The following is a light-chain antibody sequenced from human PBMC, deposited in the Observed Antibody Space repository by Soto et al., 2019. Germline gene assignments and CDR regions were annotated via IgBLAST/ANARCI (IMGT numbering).Light chain of an antibody. V-gene: IGLV2-14*01. Sequence: SVLTQPASVSGAAGQAITISCTGTSSDVGGYNYVSWYQQHPGKAPKLMIYDVSNRPSGVSNRFSGSKSGNTASLTISGLQAEGEADYYCSSYTSSSTLFGTGTKVTVL. CDR2: DVS. CDR3: SSYTSSSTL. J-gene: IGLJ1*01. CDR1: SSDVGGYNY.